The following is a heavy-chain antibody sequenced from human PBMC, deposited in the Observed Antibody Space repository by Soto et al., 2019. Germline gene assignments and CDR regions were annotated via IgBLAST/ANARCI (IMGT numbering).Heavy chain of an antibody. CDR2: IYYSGST. CDR1: GGSISSYY. J-gene: IGHJ6*02. Sequence: QVQLQESGPGLVKPSETLSLTCTVSGGSISSYYWSWIRQPPGKGLEWIGYIYYSGSTNYNPSLKSRVTISVDTSKNQFSLKLSSVTAADTAVYYCARAASGSPTYYYYYGMDVWGQGTTVTVSS. V-gene: IGHV4-59*01. CDR3: ARAASGSPTYYYYYGMDV. D-gene: IGHD1-26*01.